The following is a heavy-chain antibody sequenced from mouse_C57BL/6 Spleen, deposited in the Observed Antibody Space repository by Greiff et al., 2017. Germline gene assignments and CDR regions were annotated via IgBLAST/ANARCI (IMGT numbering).Heavy chain of an antibody. CDR1: GFTFSDYG. D-gene: IGHD4-1*01. CDR2: ISSGSSTI. J-gene: IGHJ2*01. Sequence: EVNVVESGGGLVKPGGSLKLSCAASGFTFSDYGMHWVRQAPEKGLEWVAYISSGSSTIYYADKVKGRFTISRDKAKNTLFLQMTSLRSEDTALYYCARGNWDGYFDYWGQGTTLSVSS. V-gene: IGHV5-17*01. CDR3: ARGNWDGYFDY.